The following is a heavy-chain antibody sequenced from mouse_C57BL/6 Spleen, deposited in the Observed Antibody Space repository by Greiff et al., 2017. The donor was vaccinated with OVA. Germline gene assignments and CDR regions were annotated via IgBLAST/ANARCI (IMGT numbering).Heavy chain of an antibody. CDR1: GYTFTSYW. Sequence: VQLQQPGAELVKPGASVKLSCKASGYTFTSYWMQWVKQRPGQGLEWIGEIDPSDSYTNYNQKFKGKATLTVDTSSSTAYMQLSSLTSEDSAVYYCANIYYGNSFAYWGQGTLVTVSA. CDR2: IDPSDSYT. V-gene: IGHV1-50*01. D-gene: IGHD2-1*01. CDR3: ANIYYGNSFAY. J-gene: IGHJ3*01.